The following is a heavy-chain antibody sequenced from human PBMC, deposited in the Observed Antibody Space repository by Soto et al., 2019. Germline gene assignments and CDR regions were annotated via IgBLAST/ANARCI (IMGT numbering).Heavy chain of an antibody. CDR2: IWYDGSNK. V-gene: IGHV3-33*01. D-gene: IGHD2-15*01. CDR1: GFTFSSYG. Sequence: QVQLVESGGGVVQPGRSLRLSCAASGFTFSSYGMHWVRQAPGKGLEWVAVIWYDGSNKYYADSVKGRFTISRDNSKKTLYLQMNSLRAEDTAVYYCAREGNYCSGGSCYFQIDYWGQGTLVTVSS. CDR3: AREGNYCSGGSCYFQIDY. J-gene: IGHJ4*02.